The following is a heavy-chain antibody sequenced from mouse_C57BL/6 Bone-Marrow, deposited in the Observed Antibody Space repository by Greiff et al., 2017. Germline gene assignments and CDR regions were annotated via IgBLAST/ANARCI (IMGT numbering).Heavy chain of an antibody. Sequence: DVHLVESGGGLVQPGGSMKLSCVASGFTFSNYWMNWVRQSPEKGLEWVAQIRLKSDNYATHYAESVKGRFTISRDDSKSSVYLQMNNLRAEDTGIYYCSFITTVVATDAMDYWGQGTSVTVSS. V-gene: IGHV6-3*01. D-gene: IGHD1-1*01. J-gene: IGHJ4*01. CDR2: IRLKSDNYAT. CDR1: GFTFSNYW. CDR3: SFITTVVATDAMDY.